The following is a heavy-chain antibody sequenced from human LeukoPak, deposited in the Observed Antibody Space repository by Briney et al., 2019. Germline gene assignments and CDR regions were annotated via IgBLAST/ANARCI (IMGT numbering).Heavy chain of an antibody. V-gene: IGHV3-30*02. Sequence: GGSLRLSCAASGFTFSSYGMHWVRQAPGKGLEWVTFIQYDGSNKYYADSVKGRFTISRDNSKNTLYLQMNSLRAEDTAVYYCAKDRLYYYDSSGYYYYYYYYMDVWGKGTTVTVSS. CDR1: GFTFSSYG. CDR2: IQYDGSNK. D-gene: IGHD3-22*01. J-gene: IGHJ6*03. CDR3: AKDRLYYYDSSGYYYYYYYYMDV.